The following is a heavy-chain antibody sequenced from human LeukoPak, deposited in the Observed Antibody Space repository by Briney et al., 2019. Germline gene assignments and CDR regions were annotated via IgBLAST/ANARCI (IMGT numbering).Heavy chain of an antibody. CDR1: GFTFSNAW. J-gene: IGHJ4*02. V-gene: IGHV3-15*01. CDR3: TTSNYGDFDY. D-gene: IGHD4-17*01. CDR2: IKSKTDGGTT. Sequence: PGGSLRLSCAASGFTFSNAWLSWVRQAPGKGLEWVGRIKSKTDGGTTEYAAPVKGRFTISRDDSKTTLYLQMNSLKTEDTAVYYCTTSNYGDFDYWGQGTLVTVSS.